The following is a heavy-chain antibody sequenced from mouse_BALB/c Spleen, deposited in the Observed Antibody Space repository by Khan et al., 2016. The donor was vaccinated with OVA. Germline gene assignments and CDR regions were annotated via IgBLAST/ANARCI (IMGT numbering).Heavy chain of an antibody. CDR1: GFTLSRYN. D-gene: IGHD2-14*01. J-gene: IGHJ4*01. CDR2: IWGGGGT. V-gene: IGHV2-6-4*01. Sequence: VQLVESGPGLVAPSQSLSITCTVSGFTLSRYNVHWVRQPPGKGLEWLGMIWGGGGTDYTSALKSRLSISKDDSKRQFFLKMSSLQSDDTAIYYCTRAYYRYDGYYAMDYWGQGTSVTVSS. CDR3: TRAYYRYDGYYAMDY.